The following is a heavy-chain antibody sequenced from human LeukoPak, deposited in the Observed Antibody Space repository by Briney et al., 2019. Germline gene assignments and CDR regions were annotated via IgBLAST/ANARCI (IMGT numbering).Heavy chain of an antibody. Sequence: GASVKVSCKASGYTFTGYYMHWVRQAPGQGLEWMGRINPNSGGTNYAQKFQGRVTMTRDTSISTAYMELSRLRSDDTAVYYCARVLVLGVINIGYWGQGTLVTVSS. V-gene: IGHV1-2*06. CDR2: INPNSGGT. D-gene: IGHD3-10*01. CDR3: ARVLVLGVINIGY. CDR1: GYTFTGYY. J-gene: IGHJ4*02.